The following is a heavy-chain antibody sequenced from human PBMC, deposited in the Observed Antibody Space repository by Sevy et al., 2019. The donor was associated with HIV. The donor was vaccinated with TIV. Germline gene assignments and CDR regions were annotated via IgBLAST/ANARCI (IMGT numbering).Heavy chain of an antibody. Sequence: GGSLRLSCAASGFTFSSYGMRWVRQAPGTGLEWVAVIWYDGGSKYYADSVKGRFTISRDNSKNTLFLQMNSLRAEDTAVYYCARDKLLPVMVTMVRGALSYYFDYWGQGTLVTVSS. CDR3: ARDKLLPVMVTMVRGALSYYFDY. V-gene: IGHV3-33*01. D-gene: IGHD3-10*01. J-gene: IGHJ4*02. CDR2: IWYDGGSK. CDR1: GFTFSSYG.